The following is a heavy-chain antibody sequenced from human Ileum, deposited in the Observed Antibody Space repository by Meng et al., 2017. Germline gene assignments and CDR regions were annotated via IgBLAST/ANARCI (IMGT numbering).Heavy chain of an antibody. CDR2: ISSTSGYI. V-gene: IGHV3-21*01. CDR1: GFTFSSYS. CDR3: ASDY. Sequence: VQLVESGGGLVMPGGSLRLSCAASGFTFSSYSMNWVRQAPGKGLEWVSSISSTSGYIYYADSVKGRFTISRDNAKNSLYLQMNSLRAEDTAVYYCASDYWGQGTVVTVSS. J-gene: IGHJ4*02.